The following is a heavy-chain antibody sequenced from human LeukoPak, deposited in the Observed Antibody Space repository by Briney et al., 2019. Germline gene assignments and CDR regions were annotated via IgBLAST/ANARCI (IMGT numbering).Heavy chain of an antibody. Sequence: SGTLSLTCAVSGGSISSSNWWSWVRQPPGKGLVWIGEIYHSGSTNYNPSLKSRVTISVDKSKNQFSLKLSSVTAADTAVYYCARDRIAVAGTGAFDYWGQGTLVTVSS. J-gene: IGHJ4*02. V-gene: IGHV4-4*02. CDR2: IYHSGST. D-gene: IGHD6-19*01. CDR3: ARDRIAVAGTGAFDY. CDR1: GGSISSSNW.